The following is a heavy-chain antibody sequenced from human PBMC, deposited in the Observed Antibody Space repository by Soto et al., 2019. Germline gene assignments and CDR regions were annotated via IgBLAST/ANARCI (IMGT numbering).Heavy chain of an antibody. J-gene: IGHJ4*02. D-gene: IGHD6-13*01. CDR3: ARDKSFTAAAGTFDY. V-gene: IGHV3-48*03. Sequence: PGGSLRLSCAASGFTFSSYEMNWVRQAPGKGLEWVSYISSSGSTIYYADSVKGRFTISRDNAKNSLYLQMNSLRAEDTAVYYCARDKSFTAAAGTFDYWGQGTLVTVS. CDR2: ISSSGSTI. CDR1: GFTFSSYE.